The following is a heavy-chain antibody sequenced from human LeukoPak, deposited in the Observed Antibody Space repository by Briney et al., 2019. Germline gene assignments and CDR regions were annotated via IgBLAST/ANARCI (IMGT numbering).Heavy chain of an antibody. J-gene: IGHJ4*02. CDR2: IYYSGST. V-gene: IGHV4-61*01. CDR3: ARDRVRGNSNPYFDY. Sequence: SETLSLTCTVSGGSVNSGTYYWNWIRQPPGEGLEWIGYIYYSGSTNYNPSLKSRVTISVDTSKNQFSLKLSSVTAADTAVYYCARDRVRGNSNPYFDYWGQGTLVTVSS. CDR1: GGSVNSGTYY. D-gene: IGHD4-11*01.